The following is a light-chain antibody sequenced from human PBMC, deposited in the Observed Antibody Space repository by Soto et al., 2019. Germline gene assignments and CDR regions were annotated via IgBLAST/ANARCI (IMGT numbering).Light chain of an antibody. Sequence: DIVMTQSPDSLAVSLGERATINCKSSQSVLYSSNHKNYLAWYQQKPGQPPKLLIYWASTRESGVPDRFSGSGSGTDFTLTISSLQAEDVAVYYCQQYYTTPLTFGGGTTVDIK. J-gene: IGKJ4*01. CDR1: QSVLYSSNHKNY. CDR2: WAS. V-gene: IGKV4-1*01. CDR3: QQYYTTPLT.